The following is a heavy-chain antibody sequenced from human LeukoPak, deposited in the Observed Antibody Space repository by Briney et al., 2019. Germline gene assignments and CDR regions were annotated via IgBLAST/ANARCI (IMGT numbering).Heavy chain of an antibody. CDR1: GFTFEDYT. J-gene: IGHJ4*02. Sequence: QPGRSLRLSCADSGFTFEDYTMHWVRQAPGKGLEWVSSITWNSGTVGYADSVRGRFTVSRDNAKKSLYLQMNSLRAEDTAFYYCAKDIGIVVVTTTITYFDYWGQGTLVTVSS. D-gene: IGHD2-15*01. CDR3: AKDIGIVVVTTTITYFDY. CDR2: ITWNSGTV. V-gene: IGHV3-9*01.